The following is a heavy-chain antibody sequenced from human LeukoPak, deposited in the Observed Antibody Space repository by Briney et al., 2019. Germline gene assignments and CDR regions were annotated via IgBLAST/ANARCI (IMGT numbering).Heavy chain of an antibody. J-gene: IGHJ4*02. Sequence: GSLRLSCAASGFTFSSYGMHWVRQAPGKGLEWVAVISYDGSNKYYADSVKGRFTISRDNSKNTLYLQMNSLRAEDTAVYYCATPGEYCSSTSCSYFDYWGQGTLVTVSS. CDR1: GFTFSSYG. CDR3: ATPGEYCSSTSCSYFDY. D-gene: IGHD2-2*01. CDR2: ISYDGSNK. V-gene: IGHV3-30*03.